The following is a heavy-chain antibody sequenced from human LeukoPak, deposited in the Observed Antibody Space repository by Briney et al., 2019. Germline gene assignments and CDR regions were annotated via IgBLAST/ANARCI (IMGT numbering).Heavy chain of an antibody. V-gene: IGHV1-69*13. J-gene: IGHJ6*02. CDR3: AGRYCINTGCPRGNYYYFGLDV. CDR2: IIPAPGTL. CDR1: GVTFSNYA. Sequence: ASVKVSCKASGVTFSNYAVSWVRQAPGQGIEWMGGIIPAPGTLNYAQKFQGRVTITADESTSTAYMELSSLRSDDTAVYYCAGRYCINTGCPRGNYYYFGLDVWGRGTTVTVSS. D-gene: IGHD2-2*01.